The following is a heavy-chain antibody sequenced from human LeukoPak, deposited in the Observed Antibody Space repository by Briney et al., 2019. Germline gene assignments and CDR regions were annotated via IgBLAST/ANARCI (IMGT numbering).Heavy chain of an antibody. CDR1: GGSFSGYY. J-gene: IGHJ6*03. D-gene: IGHD2-2*01. V-gene: IGHV4-34*01. CDR2: INHSGST. CDR3: ARVSAQYCSSTSCWVDYYYYYMDV. Sequence: SETLSLTCAVYGGSFSGYYWSWIRQPPGKGLEWIGEINHSGSTNYNPSLKSRVTISVDTSKNQFSLKLSSVTAADTAVYYCARVSAQYCSSTSCWVDYYYYYMDVWGKGTTVTVSS.